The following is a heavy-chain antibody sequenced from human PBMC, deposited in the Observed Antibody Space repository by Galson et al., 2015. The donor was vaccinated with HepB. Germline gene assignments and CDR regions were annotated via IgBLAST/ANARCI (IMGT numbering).Heavy chain of an antibody. V-gene: IGHV3-23*01. CDR2: ITDNGFTT. D-gene: IGHD3-10*01. CDR3: ADMAQGANGEYFRH. CDR1: GFSFSAYA. J-gene: IGHJ1*01. Sequence: SLRLSCAASGFSFSAYAMTWVRQAPGKGLEWVSTITDNGFTTYDADSVKGRFTISRDNSKNTLYLQMNSLRVDDTATYFCADMAQGANGEYFRHWGQGTLVTVSS.